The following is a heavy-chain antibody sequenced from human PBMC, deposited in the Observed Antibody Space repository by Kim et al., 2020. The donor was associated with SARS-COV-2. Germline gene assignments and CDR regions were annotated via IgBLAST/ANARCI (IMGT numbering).Heavy chain of an antibody. V-gene: IGHV3-30*18. CDR1: GFTFNNYA. CDR3: AKSSACFWFGEGLNAFD. Sequence: GGSLRLSCGASGFTFNNYAMHWVRQAPGKGLEWVAVISYDGSIKYYADSVKGQFTVSRDSSHNTLYLQMRSLRPEDTALYYCAKSSACFWFGEGLNAFD. CDR2: ISYDGSIK. D-gene: IGHD3-10*01. J-gene: IGHJ3*01.